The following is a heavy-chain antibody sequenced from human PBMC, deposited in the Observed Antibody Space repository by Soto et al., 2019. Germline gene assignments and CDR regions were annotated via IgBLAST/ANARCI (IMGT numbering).Heavy chain of an antibody. CDR3: ARGIGSGWFDY. Sequence: ASVKVSCETSGYRFSSYGISWVRQAPGQGLEWMGWISAYNGNTNYAQKLQGRVTMTTDTSTSTAYMELRSLRSDDTAVYYCARGIGSGWFDYWGQGTLVTVSS. CDR2: ISAYNGNT. CDR1: GYRFSSYG. V-gene: IGHV1-18*01. J-gene: IGHJ4*02. D-gene: IGHD6-19*01.